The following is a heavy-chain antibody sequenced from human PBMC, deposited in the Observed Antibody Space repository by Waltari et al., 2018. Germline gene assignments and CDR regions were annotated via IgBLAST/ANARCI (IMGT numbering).Heavy chain of an antibody. CDR2: IRDDGSQK. J-gene: IGHJ4*02. CDR1: GVSCGDDE. CDR3: ARRRDVYNPFFDF. D-gene: IGHD1-1*01. V-gene: IGHV3-30*02. Sequence: QVQLVESGGGVVQPGGSLRLSCAASGVSCGDDEMHWVRRPPGKGLEWVTFIRDDGSQKSYADSVKGRFTISRDNSKNTLYLQMNSLRGEDTAVYYCARRRDVYNPFFDFWGQGTLVTVSS.